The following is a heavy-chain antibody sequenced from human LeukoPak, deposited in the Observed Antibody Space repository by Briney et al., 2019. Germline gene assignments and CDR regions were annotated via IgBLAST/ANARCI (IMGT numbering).Heavy chain of an antibody. CDR3: ARDRWLQSQRYFDY. D-gene: IGHD5-24*01. CDR1: GFTFSSYS. Sequence: GGSLRLSCAASGFTFSSYSMNWVRQAPGKGLEWASSISTSSSYIYYADSVKGRFTISRDNAKNSLYLQMDSLRAEDTAVYYCARDRWLQSQRYFDYWGQGILVTVSS. CDR2: ISTSSSYI. J-gene: IGHJ4*02. V-gene: IGHV3-21*01.